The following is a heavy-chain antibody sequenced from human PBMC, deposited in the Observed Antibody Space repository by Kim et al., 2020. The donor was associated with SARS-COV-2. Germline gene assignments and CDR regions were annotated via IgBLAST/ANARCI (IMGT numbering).Heavy chain of an antibody. V-gene: IGHV1-2*04. CDR2: INPNSGGT. CDR3: AREPYYYGSGQNPGWFDP. Sequence: ASVKVSCKASGYTFTGYYMHWVRQAPGQGLEWMGWINPNSGGTNYAQKFQGWVTMTRDTSISTAYMELSRLRSDDTAVYYCAREPYYYGSGQNPGWFDPWGQGTLVTVSS. CDR1: GYTFTGYY. D-gene: IGHD3-10*01. J-gene: IGHJ5*02.